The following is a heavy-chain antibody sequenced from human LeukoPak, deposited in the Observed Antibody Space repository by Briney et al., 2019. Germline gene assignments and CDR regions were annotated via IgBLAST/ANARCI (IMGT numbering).Heavy chain of an antibody. J-gene: IGHJ4*02. V-gene: IGHV3-49*04. CDR1: GFTFGDYS. CDR2: IRSKAYSGTT. D-gene: IGHD3-10*01. CDR3: TRVPVITMVRGVEFDY. Sequence: GGSLRLSCTASGFTFGDYSMSWVRQAPGKGLEWLGFIRSKAYSGTTEYDASVKGRFTISRDDSKSIAYLQMDSLKTEDTAVYYCTRVPVITMVRGVEFDYWGQGTLVTVSS.